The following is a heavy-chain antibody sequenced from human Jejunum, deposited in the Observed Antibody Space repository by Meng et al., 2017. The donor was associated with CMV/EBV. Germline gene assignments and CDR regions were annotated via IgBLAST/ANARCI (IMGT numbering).Heavy chain of an antibody. CDR1: GFTVSRLA. CDR2: SSKDGNSK. V-gene: IGHV3-30*04. D-gene: IGHD3-16*01. Sequence: VSGFTVSRLARHWVRQAPGKGLEWVAVSSKDGNSKYYTDSVRGRFTISRDNSDNMLYLQMNSLRADDTAVYYCARDGGGFNSSPFDYWGQGTLVTVSS. CDR3: ARDGGGFNSSPFDY. J-gene: IGHJ4*02.